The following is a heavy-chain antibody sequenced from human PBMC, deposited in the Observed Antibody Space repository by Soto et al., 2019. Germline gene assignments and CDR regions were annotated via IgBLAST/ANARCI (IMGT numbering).Heavy chain of an antibody. Sequence: SETLSLTWTVADGSIISSTYCCGLKSQTPGKGLEWIGSIYYSGSTYCNPSLKSRVTISVDTSKNQLSLKLSSVTAADTAVYYCAIHSVTGTTFFMDNWFDPWGQGLLVTVSS. CDR3: AIHSVTGTTFFMDNWFDP. V-gene: IGHV4-39*01. D-gene: IGHD1-7*01. CDR2: IYYSGST. CDR1: DGSIISSTYC. J-gene: IGHJ5*02.